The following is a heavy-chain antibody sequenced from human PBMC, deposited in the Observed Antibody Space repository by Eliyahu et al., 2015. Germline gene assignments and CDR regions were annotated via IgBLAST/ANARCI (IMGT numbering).Heavy chain of an antibody. D-gene: IGHD6-19*01. Sequence: ASEFTFSNFALSWVRQAPGKGLEWVSIISGSGGTTYYASSVKGRFTISRDNSKNTLYLQMNSLRAEDTAVYYCAKDNHDSSGSDYWGQGSLVTVSS. J-gene: IGHJ4*02. CDR1: EFTFSNFA. V-gene: IGHV3-23*01. CDR2: ISGSGGTT. CDR3: AKDNHDSSGSDY.